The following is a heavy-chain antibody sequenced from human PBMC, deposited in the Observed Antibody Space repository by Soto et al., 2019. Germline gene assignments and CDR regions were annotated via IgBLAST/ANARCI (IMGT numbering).Heavy chain of an antibody. D-gene: IGHD3-22*01. CDR1: GDSISTSYY. CDR2: VSFSGRT. V-gene: IGHV4-59*01. Sequence: SETLSLTCTVSGDSISTSYYWNWIRQSPGKELEWIGYVSFSGRTSYNPSLKSRVTISVDTSKNQLSLKLSSVTAADTAVYYCARSREMYYYDSSGYYAPWGQGTLVT. J-gene: IGHJ5*02. CDR3: ARSREMYYYDSSGYYAP.